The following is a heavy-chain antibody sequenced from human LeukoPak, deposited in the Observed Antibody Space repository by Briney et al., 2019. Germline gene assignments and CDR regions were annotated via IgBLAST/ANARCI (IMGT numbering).Heavy chain of an antibody. V-gene: IGHV1-69*05. CDR3: AREGRSRYCSGGSCYGVYFDY. Sequence: SVKASCKASGGAFSSYAISWVRQAPGQGLEWMGGIIPIFGTANYAQKFQGRVTITTDESTSTAYMELSSLRSEDTAVYYCAREGRSRYCSGGSCYGVYFDYWGQGTLVTVSS. J-gene: IGHJ4*02. D-gene: IGHD2-15*01. CDR1: GGAFSSYA. CDR2: IIPIFGTA.